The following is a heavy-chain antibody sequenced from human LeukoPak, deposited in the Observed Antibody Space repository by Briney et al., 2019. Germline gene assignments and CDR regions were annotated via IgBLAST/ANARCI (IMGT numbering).Heavy chain of an antibody. CDR2: INPNSGGT. V-gene: IGHV1-2*02. Sequence: ASVKVSCKASGYTFTGYYMHWVRQAPGQGLEWMGWINPNSGGTNYAQKFQGRVTMTRDTSISTAYMELSRLRSDDTAVYYCARGYQVQLGRRRIGFAFDPWGQGTLVTVSS. D-gene: IGHD1-1*01. CDR1: GYTFTGYY. CDR3: ARGYQVQLGRRRIGFAFDP. J-gene: IGHJ5*02.